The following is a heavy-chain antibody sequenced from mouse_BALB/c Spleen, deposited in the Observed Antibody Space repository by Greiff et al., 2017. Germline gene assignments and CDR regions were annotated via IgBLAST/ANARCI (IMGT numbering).Heavy chain of an antibody. CDR2: ISNGGGST. V-gene: IGHV5-12-2*01. CDR3: ARHDYYAMDY. CDR1: GFTFSNYT. Sequence: EVKLVESGGGLVQPGGSLKLSCAASGFTFSNYTMSWVRQTPEKRLEWVAYISNGGGSTYYPDTVKGRFTISRDNAKNTLYLQMSSLKSEDTAMYYCARHDYYAMDYWGQGTSVTVSS. J-gene: IGHJ4*01.